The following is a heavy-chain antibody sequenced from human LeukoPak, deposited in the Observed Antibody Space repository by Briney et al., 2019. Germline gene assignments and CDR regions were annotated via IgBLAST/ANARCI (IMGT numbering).Heavy chain of an antibody. J-gene: IGHJ3*02. CDR2: IYYSGST. CDR3: AREMAGGENPDAFDI. V-gene: IGHV4-31*03. CDR1: GGSISSGGYY. Sequence: SETLSLTCTVSGGSISSGGYYWSWIRQHPGKGLEWIGYIYYSGSTYYNPSLKSRVTMSVDTSKNQFSLKLSSVTAADTAVYYCAREMAGGENPDAFDIWGQGTMVTVSS. D-gene: IGHD5-24*01.